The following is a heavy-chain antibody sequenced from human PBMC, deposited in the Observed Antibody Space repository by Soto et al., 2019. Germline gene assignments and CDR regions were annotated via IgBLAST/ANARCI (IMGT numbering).Heavy chain of an antibody. J-gene: IGHJ4*02. D-gene: IGHD1-26*01. CDR2: FSGTNSNT. V-gene: IGHV3-23*01. Sequence: PEVSLRLSCAASGFTFSSYAMSWVRQAPGKGLEWVSSFSGTNSNTYYAASVKGRFTISRDNSKNTLYLQMNSLRVEDTAVYHRAKGQKWELPLDSWGQGTQVTVSS. CDR3: AKGQKWELPLDS. CDR1: GFTFSSYA.